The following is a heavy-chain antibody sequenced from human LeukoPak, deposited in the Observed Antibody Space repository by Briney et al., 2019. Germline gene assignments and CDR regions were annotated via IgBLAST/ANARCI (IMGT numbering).Heavy chain of an antibody. CDR1: GFTFSSYG. V-gene: IGHV3-33*01. CDR3: ARPGEGFDY. J-gene: IGHJ4*02. CDR2: IWYDGSNK. Sequence: GGSLRLSCAASGFTFSSYGMHWVRQAPGEGLEWVAVIWYDGSNKYYADSVKGRFTISRDNSKNTLYLQMNSLRAEDTAVYYCARPGEGFDYWGQGTLVTVSS.